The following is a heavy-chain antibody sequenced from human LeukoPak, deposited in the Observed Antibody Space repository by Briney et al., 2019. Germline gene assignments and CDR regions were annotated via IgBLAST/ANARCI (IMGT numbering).Heavy chain of an antibody. Sequence: GRSLRLSCAASGFTFSSYGMHWVRQAPGKGLEWVAVISYDGSNKYYADSVKGRFTISRDNSKNTLYLQVNSLRAEDTAVHYCAKDRLVATIEYYFDYWGQGTLVTVSS. D-gene: IGHD5-12*01. CDR3: AKDRLVATIEYYFDY. V-gene: IGHV3-30*18. CDR2: ISYDGSNK. CDR1: GFTFSSYG. J-gene: IGHJ4*02.